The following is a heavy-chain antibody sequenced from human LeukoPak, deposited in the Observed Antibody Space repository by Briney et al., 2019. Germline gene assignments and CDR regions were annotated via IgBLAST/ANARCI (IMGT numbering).Heavy chain of an antibody. CDR3: ARQDY. J-gene: IGHJ4*02. Sequence: GGSLRLPCAASGFTFSSYAMHWVRQAPGKGLEWVAVISYDGSNKYYADSVKGRFTISRDNSKNTLYLQMNSLRAEDTAVYYCARQDYWGQGALVTVSS. CDR1: GFTFSSYA. CDR2: ISYDGSNK. V-gene: IGHV3-30-3*01.